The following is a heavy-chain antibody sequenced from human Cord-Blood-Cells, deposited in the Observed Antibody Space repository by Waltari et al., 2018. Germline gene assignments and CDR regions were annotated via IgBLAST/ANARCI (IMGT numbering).Heavy chain of an antibody. CDR2: SNPICGTA. D-gene: IGHD2-2*01. Sequence: QVQLVQSGAEVKKPGSSVKFSCKASDGTFSSYAISWVGQAPGQGLEWMGGSNPICGTANYAQEFQGRVTITADESTRTAYMELSSLISEDTAVYYCARETDQLLYYVDYWGQGTLVTVSS. CDR3: ARETDQLLYYVDY. V-gene: IGHV1-69*01. CDR1: DGTFSSYA. J-gene: IGHJ4*02.